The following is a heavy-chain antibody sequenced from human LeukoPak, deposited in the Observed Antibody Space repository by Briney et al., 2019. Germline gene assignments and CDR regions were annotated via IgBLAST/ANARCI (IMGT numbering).Heavy chain of an antibody. V-gene: IGHV5-51*01. CDR1: GYSFPAYW. D-gene: IGHD4-17*01. J-gene: IGHJ4*02. Sequence: GESLKISCKGSGYSFPAYWIGWVRQMPGKGLEWMGIIYPGDSDTRYSPSFQGQVTISADKSISTAYLQWSSLKASDTAMYYCARPRTIYYGDYVGYFDYWGQGTLVTVSS. CDR3: ARPRTIYYGDYVGYFDY. CDR2: IYPGDSDT.